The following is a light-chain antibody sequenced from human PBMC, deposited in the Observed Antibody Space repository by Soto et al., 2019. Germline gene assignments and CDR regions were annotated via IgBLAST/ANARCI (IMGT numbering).Light chain of an antibody. J-gene: IGKJ2*01. CDR2: GAS. CDR3: QQYGSCTYT. V-gene: IGKV3-20*01. Sequence: EIVLTQSPGSLSLSPRERATLSCRASQSVTSSHLAWYQQKPGQAPRLLIYGASRRATGIPDRFSGSGSGTDFTLTISRLEPEDSAMYYCQQYGSCTYTFGQGTKVEIK. CDR1: QSVTSSH.